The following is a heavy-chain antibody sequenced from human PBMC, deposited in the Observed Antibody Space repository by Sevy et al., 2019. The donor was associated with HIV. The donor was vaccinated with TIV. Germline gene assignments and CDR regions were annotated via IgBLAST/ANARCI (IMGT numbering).Heavy chain of an antibody. J-gene: IGHJ4*02. V-gene: IGHV3-30*04. CDR1: GFTFSRYA. Sequence: GGSLRLSCAASGFTFSRYAMNWVRQAPGKGLEWVAVISSDGRNKYYADSVKGRFTISRDNSKNTLYLQMNSLGSEDTAMYYCARDKGESSSSFLGELSHWGQGTLVTVSS. CDR2: ISSDGRNK. CDR3: ARDKGESSSSFLGELSH. D-gene: IGHD3-16*02.